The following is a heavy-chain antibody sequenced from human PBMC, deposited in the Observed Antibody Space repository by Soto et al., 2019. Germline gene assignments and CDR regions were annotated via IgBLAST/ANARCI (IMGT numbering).Heavy chain of an antibody. Sequence: PGGSLRLSCAASGFSFRSYSMNWVRQAPGKGLEWISGLSSSGNYIYYTESVQGRFTVSRDNAKNSLFLQMNSLRVEDTAVYYCTRDLGALVRGVELDSWGQGTLVTVSS. V-gene: IGHV3-21*01. J-gene: IGHJ4*02. CDR2: LSSSGNYI. CDR1: GFSFRSYS. CDR3: TRDLGALVRGVELDS. D-gene: IGHD3-10*01.